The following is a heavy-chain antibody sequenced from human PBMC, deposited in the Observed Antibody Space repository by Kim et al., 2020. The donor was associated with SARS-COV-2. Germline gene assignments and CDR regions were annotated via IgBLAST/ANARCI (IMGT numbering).Heavy chain of an antibody. CDR1: GFTFSSYS. J-gene: IGHJ3*02. V-gene: IGHV3-21*01. CDR3: ARDSRKVGGHDAFDI. D-gene: IGHD1-26*01. CDR2: ISSSSSYI. Sequence: GGSLRLSCAASGFTFSSYSMNWVRQAPGKGLEWVSSISSSSSYIYYADSVKGRFTISRDNAKNSLYLQMNSLRAEDTAVYYCARDSRKVGGHDAFDIWGQGTMVTVSS.